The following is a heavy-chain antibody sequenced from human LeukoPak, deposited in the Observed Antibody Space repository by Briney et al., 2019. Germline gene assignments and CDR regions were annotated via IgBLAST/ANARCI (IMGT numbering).Heavy chain of an antibody. CDR2: INPSGGST. V-gene: IGHV1-46*01. D-gene: IGHD3-22*01. J-gene: IGHJ4*02. Sequence: ASVKVSCTASGYTFTSYHMHWVRQAPGQGLEWMGIINPSGGSTSYAQKFQGRVTMTRDTSTSTVYMELSSLRSEDTAVYYCARDRTYYYDSSGLDYWGQGTLVTVSS. CDR1: GYTFTSYH. CDR3: ARDRTYYYDSSGLDY.